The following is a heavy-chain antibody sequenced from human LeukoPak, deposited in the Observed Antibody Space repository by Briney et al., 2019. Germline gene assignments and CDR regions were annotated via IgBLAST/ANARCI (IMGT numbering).Heavy chain of an antibody. J-gene: IGHJ6*03. D-gene: IGHD3-3*01. CDR3: ARGSYLTIFGVVIAYYYMDV. CDR1: GGSFSGYY. V-gene: IGHV4-34*01. CDR2: INHSGST. Sequence: SETLSLTCAVYGGSFSGYYWSWIRQPPGKGLEWIGEINHSGSTNYNPSLKSRVTISVDTSKNQFSLKLSSVTAADTAVYYCARGSYLTIFGVVIAYYYMDVWGKGTTVTVSS.